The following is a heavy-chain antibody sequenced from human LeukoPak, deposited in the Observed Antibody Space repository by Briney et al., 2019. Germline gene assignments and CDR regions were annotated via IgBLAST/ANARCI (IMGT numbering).Heavy chain of an antibody. D-gene: IGHD3-3*01. CDR2: ISGSGGST. V-gene: IGHV3-23*01. J-gene: IGHJ4*02. CDR1: GFTFSSYA. CDR3: AKAPDSGDSTYYDFWSGYPTPSYYFDY. Sequence: GGSLRLSCAASGFTFSSYAMSWVRQAPGKGLEWVSAISGSGGSTYYADSVKGRSTISRDNSKNTLYLQMNSLRAEDTAVYYCAKAPDSGDSTYYDFWSGYPTPSYYFDYWGQGTLVTVSS.